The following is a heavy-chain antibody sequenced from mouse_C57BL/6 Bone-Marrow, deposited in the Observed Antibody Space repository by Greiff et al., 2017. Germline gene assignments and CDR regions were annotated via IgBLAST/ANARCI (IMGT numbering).Heavy chain of an antibody. V-gene: IGHV1-81*01. CDR1: GYTFTSYG. D-gene: IGHD3-2*02. Sequence: VQLQQSGAELARPGASVKLSCKASGYTFTSYGISWVKQRPGQGLEWIGEIYPRSGNTYYNEKFKGKATLTADKSSSTAYMELRSLTSEDSAVYFCARSGYYAMDYWGQGTSVTVSS. CDR2: IYPRSGNT. CDR3: ARSGYYAMDY. J-gene: IGHJ4*01.